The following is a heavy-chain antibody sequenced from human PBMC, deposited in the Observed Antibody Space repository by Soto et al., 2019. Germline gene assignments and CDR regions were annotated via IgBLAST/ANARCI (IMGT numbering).Heavy chain of an antibody. CDR3: AKVGDVYNSFFDY. V-gene: IGHV3-30*18. D-gene: IGHD1-1*01. Sequence: GGSLRLSCAAAGLTFRSYGMHWVRQAPGQGLEWVAVISYDGNKRYYVDSVEGRFTISRDISKNTLYLQMNSLRAEDTAVYYCAKVGDVYNSFFDYWGQGALVTVSS. CDR2: ISYDGNKR. J-gene: IGHJ4*02. CDR1: GLTFRSYG.